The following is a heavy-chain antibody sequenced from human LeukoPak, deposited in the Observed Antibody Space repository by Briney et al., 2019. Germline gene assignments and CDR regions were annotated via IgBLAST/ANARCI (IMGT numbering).Heavy chain of an antibody. Sequence: PGGSLRLSCAASGFTFSSYWMTWVRQAPGKGLEWVSSISSSSSYIYYADSVKGRFTISRDNAKNSLYLQMNSLRAEDTAVYYCARAGPSTSAEYFQHWGQGTLVTVSS. CDR2: ISSSSSYI. V-gene: IGHV3-21*01. D-gene: IGHD2-2*01. CDR3: ARAGPSTSAEYFQH. J-gene: IGHJ1*01. CDR1: GFTFSSYW.